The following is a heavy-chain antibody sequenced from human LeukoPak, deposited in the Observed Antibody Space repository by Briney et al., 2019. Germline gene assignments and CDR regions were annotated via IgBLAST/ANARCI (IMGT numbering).Heavy chain of an antibody. CDR1: GFTFSSYA. V-gene: IGHV3-30*04. Sequence: GRSLRLSCAASGFTFSSYAMHWVRQAPGKGLEWVAVISYDGSNKYYADSVKGRFTISRDNSKNTLYLQMNSLRAEDTAVYYCARDMAVATIGTGAYYGMDVWGQGTTVTVSS. D-gene: IGHD5-12*01. J-gene: IGHJ6*02. CDR3: ARDMAVATIGTGAYYGMDV. CDR2: ISYDGSNK.